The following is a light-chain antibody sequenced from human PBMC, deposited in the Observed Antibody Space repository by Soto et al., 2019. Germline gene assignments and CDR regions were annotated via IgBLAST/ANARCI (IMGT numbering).Light chain of an antibody. Sequence: EIVLSQSPGTLSLSPGERATLSCRASQSVSSSYLACYQQKPGHAPRLXIXGASTRASGIPARFSGSGSGTEFTLTVSSLQYEDFAIYYCQQYNNWHPITFGQGTRLEIK. V-gene: IGKV3-15*01. CDR2: GAS. CDR3: QQYNNWHPIT. CDR1: QSVSSSY. J-gene: IGKJ5*01.